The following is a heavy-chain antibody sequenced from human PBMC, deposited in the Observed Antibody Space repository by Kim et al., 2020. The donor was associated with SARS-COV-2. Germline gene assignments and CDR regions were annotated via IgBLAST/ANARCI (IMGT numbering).Heavy chain of an antibody. Sequence: RCTISRDNSKNTLYLQMNSLRAEDTAVYYCAKGDTMIVVPSHYYYYYGMDVWGQGTTVTVSS. J-gene: IGHJ6*02. CDR3: AKGDTMIVVPSHYYYYYGMDV. V-gene: IGHV3-23*01. D-gene: IGHD3-22*01.